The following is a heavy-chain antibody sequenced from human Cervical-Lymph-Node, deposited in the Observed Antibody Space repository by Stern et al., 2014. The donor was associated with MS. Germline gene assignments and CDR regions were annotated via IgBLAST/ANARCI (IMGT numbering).Heavy chain of an antibody. CDR3: ARDPPRGLTSVGGKLYYFFGMDV. CDR2: VSSEGSKK. Sequence: QVQLVQSGGGVVQPGRSLTLSCAASRSTFGSYAMHWVRQAPGKGLEWVAVVSSEGSKKFYADSVKGRFTVSRDNSKNTLSLQMTSLRIEDTAVYFCARDPPRGLTSVGGKLYYFFGMDVWGQGTTVIVSS. CDR1: RSTFGSYA. J-gene: IGHJ6*02. V-gene: IGHV3-33*05. D-gene: IGHD3-22*01.